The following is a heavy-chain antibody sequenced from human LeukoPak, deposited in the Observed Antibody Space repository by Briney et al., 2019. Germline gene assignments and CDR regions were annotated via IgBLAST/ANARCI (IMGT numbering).Heavy chain of an antibody. V-gene: IGHV3-21*05. CDR2: ISRSNNDI. CDR3: AKALSGSFRLFDY. Sequence: PGGSLRLSCAASGFSISTYSMNWVRQAPGKGLEWVSYISRSNNDIQYADSVKGRFTISRDNAKDSLYLQMNSLRAEDTAVYYCAKALSGSFRLFDYWGQGTLVTVSS. CDR1: GFSISTYS. D-gene: IGHD1-26*01. J-gene: IGHJ4*02.